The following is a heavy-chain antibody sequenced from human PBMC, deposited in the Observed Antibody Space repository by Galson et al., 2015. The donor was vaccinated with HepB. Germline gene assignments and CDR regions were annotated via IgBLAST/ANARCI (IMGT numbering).Heavy chain of an antibody. J-gene: IGHJ4*02. CDR3: ARTMRAGQPYFDY. CDR2: ISYDGSNK. Sequence: SLRLSCAASGFTFSSYAMHWVRQAPGKGPEWVALISYDGSNKYYADSVKGRFTISRDNSKNTLYLQMNSLRAEDTAVYYCARTMRAGQPYFDYWGQGTLVTVSS. V-gene: IGHV3-30*04. CDR1: GFTFSSYA. D-gene: IGHD3-10*01.